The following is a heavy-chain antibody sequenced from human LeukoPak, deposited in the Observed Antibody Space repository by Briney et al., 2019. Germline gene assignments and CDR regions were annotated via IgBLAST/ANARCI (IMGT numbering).Heavy chain of an antibody. CDR2: IYYSGST. CDR3: ARATGWDNWFDP. CDR1: GGSISSYY. D-gene: IGHD6-19*01. V-gene: IGHV4-59*01. J-gene: IGHJ5*02. Sequence: SETLSLTCTVSGGSISSYYWSWIRQPPGKGLEWIGYIYYSGSTNYNPSLKSRVTISVDTSKNQFSLKLSPVTAADTAVYYCARATGWDNWFDPWGQGTLVTVSS.